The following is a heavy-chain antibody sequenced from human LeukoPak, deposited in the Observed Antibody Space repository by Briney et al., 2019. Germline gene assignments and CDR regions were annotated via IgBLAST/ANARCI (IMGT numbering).Heavy chain of an antibody. CDR2: ISPYNGNT. V-gene: IGHV1-18*01. D-gene: IGHD4-11*01. CDR3: AREVRYFDL. J-gene: IGHJ2*01. CDR1: GGTFSSYA. Sequence: ASVKVSCKASGGTFSSYAISWVRQAPGQGLEWMGWISPYNGNTKYADKVLGRVTMSTDISTTTAYMELRGLRSDDTAVYYCAREVRYFDLWGRGTLVTVSS.